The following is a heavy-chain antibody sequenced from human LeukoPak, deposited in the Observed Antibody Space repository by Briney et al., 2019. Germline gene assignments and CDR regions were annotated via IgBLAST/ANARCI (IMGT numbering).Heavy chain of an antibody. CDR1: GGSISSSSYY. J-gene: IGHJ4*02. V-gene: IGHV4-39*02. CDR3: ARDGRGYSSGWSLLDY. Sequence: SETLSLTCTVSGGSISSSSYYWGWIRQPPGKGLEWIGSIYYSGSTYYNPSLKSRVTISVDTSKNQFSLKLSSVTAADTAVYYCARDGRGYSSGWSLLDYWGQGTLVTVSS. D-gene: IGHD6-19*01. CDR2: IYYSGST.